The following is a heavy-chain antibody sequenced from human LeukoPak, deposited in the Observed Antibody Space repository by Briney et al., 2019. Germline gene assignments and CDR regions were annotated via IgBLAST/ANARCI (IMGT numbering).Heavy chain of an antibody. D-gene: IGHD1-14*01. Sequence: SETLTLTCTVSGGSISTYYWSWIRQPPGKGLEWIGYIYNSGSTNYNPSLKSRVTISADTSKEQFSLKLRSVTAADTAVYYCARNAGDYWGQGTLVTVSS. J-gene: IGHJ4*02. CDR3: ARNAGDY. CDR2: IYNSGST. V-gene: IGHV4-59*01. CDR1: GGSISTYY.